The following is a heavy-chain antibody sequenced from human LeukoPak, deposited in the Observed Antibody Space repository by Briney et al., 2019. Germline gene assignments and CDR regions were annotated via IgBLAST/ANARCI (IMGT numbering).Heavy chain of an antibody. CDR3: ARDSELWFGED. D-gene: IGHD3-10*01. J-gene: IGHJ4*02. Sequence: ASVKVSCKASGYTFTTYAMHWVRQAPGQRLEWMGCINAGNGNTKYSQKFQGRVTITRDTSASTAYMELSSLRSEDTAVYYCARDSELWFGEDWGQGTLVTVSS. V-gene: IGHV1-3*01. CDR1: GYTFTTYA. CDR2: INAGNGNT.